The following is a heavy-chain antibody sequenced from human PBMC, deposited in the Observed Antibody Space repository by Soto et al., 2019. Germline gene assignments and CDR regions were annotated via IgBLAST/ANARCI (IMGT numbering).Heavy chain of an antibody. CDR3: ARRYCSSTSCTHDY. D-gene: IGHD2-2*01. CDR1: GFTFSSYE. CDR2: ISSSGSST. Sequence: PGGSLRLSCAASGFTFSSYEMNWVRQAPGKGLEWVSYISSSGSSTYYADSVKGRFTISRDNAKNSLYLQMNSLRAEDTAVYYCARRYCSSTSCTHDYWGQGTLVTVSS. V-gene: IGHV3-48*03. J-gene: IGHJ4*02.